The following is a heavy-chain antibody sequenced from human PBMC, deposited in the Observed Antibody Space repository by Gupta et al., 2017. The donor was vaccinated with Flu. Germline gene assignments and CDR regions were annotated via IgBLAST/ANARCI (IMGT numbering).Heavy chain of an antibody. D-gene: IGHD6-13*01. J-gene: IGHJ4*02. V-gene: IGHV4-34*01. Sequence: PPGKGLEWIGEINHSGSTNYNPSLKSRVTISVDTSKNQFSLKLSSVTAADTAVYYCARFSGVAALTGSGFDYWGQGTLVTVSS. CDR2: INHSGST. CDR3: ARFSGVAALTGSGFDY.